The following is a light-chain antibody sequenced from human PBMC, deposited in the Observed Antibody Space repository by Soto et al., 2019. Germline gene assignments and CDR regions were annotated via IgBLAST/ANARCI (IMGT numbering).Light chain of an antibody. CDR1: QNTSSC. CDR3: KQYHSPVT. V-gene: IGKV1-5*03. CDR2: QAS. Sequence: DIRLTRLPSTLSAFVGARVAITCLSSQNTSSCLAWYQQKPGKAPKLLIFQASSLENGVPSRFSRSGSDTEFSLTMSSVQRDDFAIYYCKQYHSPVTFGQGTKVDIK. J-gene: IGKJ1*01.